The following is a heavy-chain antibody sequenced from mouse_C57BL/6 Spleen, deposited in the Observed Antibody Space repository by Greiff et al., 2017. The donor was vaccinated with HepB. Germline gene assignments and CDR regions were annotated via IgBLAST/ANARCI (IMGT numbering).Heavy chain of an antibody. CDR2: IDPSDSYT. CDR3: ARVRDYSNYAMDY. J-gene: IGHJ4*01. Sequence: QVQLKQPGAELVMPGASVKLSCKASGYTFTSYWMHWVKQRPGQGLEWIGEIDPSDSYTNYNQKFKGKSTLTVDKSSSTAYMQLSSLTSEDSAVYYCARVRDYSNYAMDYWGQGTSVTVSS. D-gene: IGHD2-5*01. CDR1: GYTFTSYW. V-gene: IGHV1-69*01.